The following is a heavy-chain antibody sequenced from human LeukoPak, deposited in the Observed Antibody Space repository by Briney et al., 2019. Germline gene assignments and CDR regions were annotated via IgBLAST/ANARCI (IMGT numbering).Heavy chain of an antibody. CDR3: ARHHYDILTAHTAFDY. D-gene: IGHD3-9*01. CDR1: GYTFTSYW. Sequence: GESLKISCRGSGYTFTSYWIGWVRQMPGKGLEWMGIIYPADSDTRYSPSFQGQVTISADKSISTAYLQWSSLKASDTAMYYCARHHYDILTAHTAFDYWGQGTLVTVSS. CDR2: IYPADSDT. J-gene: IGHJ4*02. V-gene: IGHV5-51*01.